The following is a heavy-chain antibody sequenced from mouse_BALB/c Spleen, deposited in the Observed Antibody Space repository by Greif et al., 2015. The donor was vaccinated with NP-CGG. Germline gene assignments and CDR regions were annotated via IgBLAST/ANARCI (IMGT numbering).Heavy chain of an antibody. CDR3: TRLVYYYGSRYYFDY. D-gene: IGHD1-1*01. CDR1: GYTFTSYW. Sequence: GSELVRPGASVKLSCKASGYTFTSYWMHWVKQRPGQGLEWIGNIYPGSGSTNYDEKLKSKATLTVDTSSSTAYMQLSSLTSDDSAVYYCTRLVYYYGSRYYFDYWGQGTTLTVSS. V-gene: IGHV1S22*01. CDR2: IYPGSGST. J-gene: IGHJ2*01.